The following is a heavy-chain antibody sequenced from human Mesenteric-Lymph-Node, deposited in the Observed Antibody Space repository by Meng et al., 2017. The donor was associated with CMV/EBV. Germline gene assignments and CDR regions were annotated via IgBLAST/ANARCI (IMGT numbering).Heavy chain of an antibody. Sequence: GESLKISCAASGFTFSSYAMHWVRQAPGKGLEWVAVISYDGSNKYYADSVKGRFTISRDNAKNSLYLQMNSLRAEDTALYYCAKGTKRWLQLGPDYWGQGTLVTVSS. V-gene: IGHV3-30*04. CDR1: GFTFSSYA. J-gene: IGHJ4*02. D-gene: IGHD5-24*01. CDR3: AKGTKRWLQLGPDY. CDR2: ISYDGSNK.